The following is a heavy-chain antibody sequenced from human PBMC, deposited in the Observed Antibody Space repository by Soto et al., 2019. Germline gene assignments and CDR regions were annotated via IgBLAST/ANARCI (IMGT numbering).Heavy chain of an antibody. D-gene: IGHD4-17*01. J-gene: IGHJ4*02. CDR1: GYTFTSYD. V-gene: IGHV1-8*01. CDR2: MNPNSGNT. Sequence: ASVKVSCKASGYTFTSYDINWVRQATGQGLEWMGWMNPNSGNTGYAQKFQGRVTMTRNTSISTAYMELSSLRSEDTAVYYCARGPENDYGDYVLIDYWGQGTLVTVSS. CDR3: ARGPENDYGDYVLIDY.